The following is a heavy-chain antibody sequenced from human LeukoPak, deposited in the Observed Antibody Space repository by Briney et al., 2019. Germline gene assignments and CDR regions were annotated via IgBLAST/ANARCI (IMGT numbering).Heavy chain of an antibody. D-gene: IGHD3-9*01. J-gene: IGHJ6*02. V-gene: IGHV4-34*01. Sequence: SETLSLTCAVYGGSFSGYYWSWIRQPPGKGLEWIGEISHSGSTNYNPSLKSRVTISVDTSKNQFSLKLSSVTAADTAVYYCARGRYFDWLLLRYYGMDVWGQGTTVTVSS. CDR3: ARGRYFDWLLLRYYGMDV. CDR1: GGSFSGYY. CDR2: ISHSGST.